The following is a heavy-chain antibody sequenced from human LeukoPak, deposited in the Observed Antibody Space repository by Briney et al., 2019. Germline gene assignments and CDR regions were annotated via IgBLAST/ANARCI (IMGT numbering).Heavy chain of an antibody. D-gene: IGHD2-21*01. CDR3: ARAISPYYYMDV. CDR2: IIPIFGTA. V-gene: IGHV1-69*05. CDR1: GGTFSSYA. J-gene: IGHJ6*03. Sequence: GASVKVSCKASGGTFSSYAISWVRQAPGQGLEWMGGIIPIFGTANYAQKFQGRVTITTDESTSTAYMELSSLRSEDTAVYYCARAISPYYYMDVWGKGTTVTVSS.